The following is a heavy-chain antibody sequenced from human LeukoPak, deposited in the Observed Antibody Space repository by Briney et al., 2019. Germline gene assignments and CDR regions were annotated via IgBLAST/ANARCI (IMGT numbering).Heavy chain of an antibody. Sequence: SETLSLTCAVCGGSFSGYYWNWIRQPPGKGLEWIGEINHSGSANYNPSLKSRVTISIDTSKNQFSLKLSSVTAADTAVFYCARGLSNSRRTLLGLDYWGQGTLVTVSS. CDR3: ARGLSNSRRTLLGLDY. J-gene: IGHJ4*02. CDR2: INHSGSA. V-gene: IGHV4-34*01. CDR1: GGSFSGYY. D-gene: IGHD2/OR15-2a*01.